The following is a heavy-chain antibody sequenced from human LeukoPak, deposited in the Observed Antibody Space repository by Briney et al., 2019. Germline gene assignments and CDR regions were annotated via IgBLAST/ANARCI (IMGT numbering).Heavy chain of an antibody. CDR3: AASRDSSGVD. J-gene: IGHJ4*02. D-gene: IGHD3-22*01. Sequence: GGSLRLSCVASGFIFRSYWMSWVRQPPGKGLEWVANINHDGSVKFYLDSVKGRFTISRDNAKNSVYLQMNSLRAEDTAVYYCAASRDSSGVDWGQGNLVTVSS. CDR2: INHDGSVK. CDR1: GFIFRSYW. V-gene: IGHV3-7*01.